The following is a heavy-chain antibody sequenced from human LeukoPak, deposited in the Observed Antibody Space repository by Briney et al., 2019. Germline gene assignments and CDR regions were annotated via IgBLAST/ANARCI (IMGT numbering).Heavy chain of an antibody. D-gene: IGHD1-14*01. CDR1: GFTFDDYA. CDR3: AKVRNLRVYGNAFDI. V-gene: IGHV3-9*01. CDR2: ISWNSGSI. Sequence: QPGRSLRLSCAASGFTFDDYAMHWVRQAPGKGLEWVSGISWNSGSIGYADSVKGRFTISRDNAKNSLYLQMNSLRAKDTALYYCAKVRNLRVYGNAFDIWGQGTMVTVSS. J-gene: IGHJ3*02.